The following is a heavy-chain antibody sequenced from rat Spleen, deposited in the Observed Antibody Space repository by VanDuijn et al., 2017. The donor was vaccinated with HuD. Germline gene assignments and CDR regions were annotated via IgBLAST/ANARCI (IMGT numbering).Heavy chain of an antibody. CDR1: GFTINNYW. J-gene: IGHJ2*01. CDR2: ISTGGGNT. CDR3: ARRVAASYLNY. D-gene: IGHD1-2*01. V-gene: IGHV5-31*01. Sequence: EVQLVESGGGLVQPGRSLKLSCVVSGFTINNYWMNWIRQAPTKGLEWVASISTGGGNTYYPDSVKGRFTISRDNAKSTLDLQKNSLRSEDTATYYWARRVAASYLNYWGQGVMVTVSS.